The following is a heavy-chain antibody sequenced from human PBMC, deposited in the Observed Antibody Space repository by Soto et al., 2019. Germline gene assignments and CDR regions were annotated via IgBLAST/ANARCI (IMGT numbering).Heavy chain of an antibody. Sequence: QVQLVESGGGLVKPGGSLRLSCAASGFTFSDYYMSWIRQAPGKGLEWVSYISSSSSYTNYADSVKGRFTISRDNSKNTLYLQMNSLRAEDTAVYYCAKSSGPTYFSWFDPWGQGTLVTVSS. CDR3: AKSSGPTYFSWFDP. D-gene: IGHD3-3*01. V-gene: IGHV3-11*05. J-gene: IGHJ5*02. CDR2: ISSSSSYT. CDR1: GFTFSDYY.